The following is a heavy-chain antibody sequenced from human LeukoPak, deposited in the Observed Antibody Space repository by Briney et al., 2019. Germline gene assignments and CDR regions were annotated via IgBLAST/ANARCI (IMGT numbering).Heavy chain of an antibody. J-gene: IGHJ4*02. CDR1: GGSISKNNHY. CDR2: IYNSGSA. Sequence: SETLSLTCTVSGGSISKNNHYWAWIRQPPEKGLEWIGSIYNSGSAYNNPSLKSRVTISVDTSKNQFSLKLSSVTAADTAVYYCAKYSSSGGCYWGQGTLVTVSS. D-gene: IGHD6-6*01. CDR3: AKYSSSGGCY. V-gene: IGHV4-39*07.